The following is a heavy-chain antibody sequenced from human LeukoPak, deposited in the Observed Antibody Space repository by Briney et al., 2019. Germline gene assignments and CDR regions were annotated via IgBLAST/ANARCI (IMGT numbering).Heavy chain of an antibody. J-gene: IGHJ4*02. V-gene: IGHV3-13*01. Sequence: PGGSLRLSCAASGFTFSSYDMHWVRQPPGKGLEWVSTITSGGDTFSPDSVKGRFTVFRENGEKSVYLQMNNLRVGDTAVYYCTRDDFGSGSSDSWGQGALVTVSS. CDR2: ITSGGDT. CDR3: TRDDFGSGSSDS. D-gene: IGHD3-10*01. CDR1: GFTFSSYD.